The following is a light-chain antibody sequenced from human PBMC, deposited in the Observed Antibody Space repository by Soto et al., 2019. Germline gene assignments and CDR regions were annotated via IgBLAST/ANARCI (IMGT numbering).Light chain of an antibody. CDR1: SSDVGGYNY. J-gene: IGLJ2*01. V-gene: IGLV2-8*01. Sequence: QSALTQPPSASGSPGQSVTISCTGTSSDVGGYNYVSWYQQHPGKAPKLMIYEVSKRPSGVPDRFSGSKSGNTASLTVSGLQAEDEADYYCSSSAGINNFEMVFGGGTKLTVL. CDR2: EVS. CDR3: SSSAGINNFEMV.